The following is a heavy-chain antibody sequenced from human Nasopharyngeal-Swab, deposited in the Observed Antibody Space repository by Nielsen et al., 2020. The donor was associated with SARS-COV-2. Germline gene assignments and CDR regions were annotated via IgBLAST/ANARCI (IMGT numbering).Heavy chain of an antibody. V-gene: IGHV4-30-4*01. D-gene: IGHD3-22*01. CDR1: GGSISSGDYY. CDR2: IYYSGST. CDR3: ASNYYDSSGYYFWFDP. J-gene: IGHJ5*02. Sequence: SETLSLTCTVSGGSISSGDYYWSWIRQPQGKGLEWIGNIYYSGSTYYSPSLKSRVTISVDTSKNQFSLKLSSVTAADTAVYYCASNYYDSSGYYFWFDPWGQGTLVTVSS.